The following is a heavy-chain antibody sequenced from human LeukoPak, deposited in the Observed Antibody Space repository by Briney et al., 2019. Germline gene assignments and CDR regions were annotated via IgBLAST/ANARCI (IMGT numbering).Heavy chain of an antibody. Sequence: PGGSLSLSCTASGLTFSNAWMNWVRQAPGKGLEWVGRIKSKADGGAIDYAAPVKGRFTISRDDSKNMLSLEMNSLKSEDTAMYYCTTKRVGAPAFDYWGQGTLVTVSS. CDR1: GLTFSNAW. V-gene: IGHV3-15*07. CDR2: IKSKADGGAI. J-gene: IGHJ4*02. CDR3: TTKRVGAPAFDY. D-gene: IGHD1-26*01.